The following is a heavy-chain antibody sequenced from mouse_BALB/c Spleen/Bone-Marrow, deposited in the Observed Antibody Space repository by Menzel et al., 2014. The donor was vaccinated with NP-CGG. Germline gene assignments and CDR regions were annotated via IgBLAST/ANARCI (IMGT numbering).Heavy chain of an antibody. D-gene: IGHD2-1*01. CDR2: IYPSDSYT. V-gene: IGHV1-69*02. CDR1: GYTFTSYW. Sequence: VQLQQSGAELVRPGASVKLSCKASGYTFTSYWINWVKQRPGQGLEWIGNIYPSDSYTNYNQKFKDKATLTVDKSSSTAYMQLSSPTSEASAVYYCTRREGNYAFAYWGQGTLVTVSA. J-gene: IGHJ3*01. CDR3: TRREGNYAFAY.